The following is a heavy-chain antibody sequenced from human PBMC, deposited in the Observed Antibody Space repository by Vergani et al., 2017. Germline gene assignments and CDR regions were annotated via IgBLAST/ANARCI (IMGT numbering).Heavy chain of an antibody. Sequence: QVQLVQSGAEVKKPGASVKVSCKASGYTFTSYGISWVRQAPGQGLEWMGWISAYNGNTNYAQKLQGRVTMTTDTSTSTAYMERRSLRSDVTAVYYCARGDLFAVVAATVDYWGQGTLVTVSS. D-gene: IGHD2-15*01. CDR3: ARGDLFAVVAATVDY. CDR1: GYTFTSYG. V-gene: IGHV1-18*01. J-gene: IGHJ4*02. CDR2: ISAYNGNT.